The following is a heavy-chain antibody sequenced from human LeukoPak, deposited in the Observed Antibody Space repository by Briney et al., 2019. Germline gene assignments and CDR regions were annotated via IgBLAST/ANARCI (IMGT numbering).Heavy chain of an antibody. CDR3: ARENNHGADY. CDR2: ISGSGVTT. J-gene: IGHJ4*02. V-gene: IGHV3-23*01. CDR1: GFTFNNYG. Sequence: GGSLRLSCAASGFTFNNYGMSWVRQAPGKGLEWVSDISGSGVTTKYADSVKGRFTISRDNSETTLYLQMNNLRAEDTAVYYCARENNHGADYWGQGTLVTVSS.